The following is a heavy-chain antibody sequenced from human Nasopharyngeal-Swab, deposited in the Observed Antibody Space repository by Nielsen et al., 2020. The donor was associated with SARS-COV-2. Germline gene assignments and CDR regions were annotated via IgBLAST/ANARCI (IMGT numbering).Heavy chain of an antibody. J-gene: IGHJ6*02. CDR3: ARVGYGDYGWRGNYYYGMDV. D-gene: IGHD4-17*01. V-gene: IGHV3-48*03. CDR2: ISSSGSTI. Sequence: GGSLRLSCEASGFTFSSYEMNWVRQAPGKGLEWVSYISSSGSTIYYADSVKGRFTISRDNAKNSLCLQMNSLRAEDTAVYYCARVGYGDYGWRGNYYYGMDVWGQGNTVTVSS. CDR1: GFTFSSYE.